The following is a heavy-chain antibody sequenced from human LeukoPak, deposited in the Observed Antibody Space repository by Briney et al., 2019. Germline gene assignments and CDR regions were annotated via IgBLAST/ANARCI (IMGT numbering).Heavy chain of an antibody. V-gene: IGHV3-30-3*01. J-gene: IGHJ6*02. CDR1: GFTFSSYA. Sequence: PGGSLRLSCAASGFTFSSYAMHWVRQAPGKGLEWVAVISYDGSNKYYADSVKGRFTISRDNSKNTLYLRMNSLRAEDTAVYYCARGGYSYYYGMDVWGQGTTVTVSS. CDR2: ISYDGSNK. D-gene: IGHD5-18*01. CDR3: ARGGYSYYYGMDV.